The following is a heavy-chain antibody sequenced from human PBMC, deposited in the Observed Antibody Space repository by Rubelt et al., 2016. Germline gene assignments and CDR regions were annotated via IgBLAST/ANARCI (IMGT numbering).Heavy chain of an antibody. CDR2: IYYSGST. Sequence: QLQLQESGPGLVKPSETLSLTCTVSGGSISSSSYYWGWIRQPPGKGLEWIGSIYYSGSTYYNPSLKSRVSIAVETSKNQLSLKLSSVTAADTAVYYCARPDSTYWGQGTLVTVSS. V-gene: IGHV4-39*01. J-gene: IGHJ4*02. CDR1: GGSISSSSYY. D-gene: IGHD2/OR15-2a*01. CDR3: ARPDSTY.